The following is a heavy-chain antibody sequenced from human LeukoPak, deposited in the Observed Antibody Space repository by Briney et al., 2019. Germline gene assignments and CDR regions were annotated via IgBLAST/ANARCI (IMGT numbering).Heavy chain of an antibody. CDR1: GYSFTTYW. V-gene: IGHV5-51*01. Sequence: GESLKISCKGSGYSFTTYWIGWVRQMPGKGLEWMGIIYPGDSDTRYSPSFQGQVTISADKSISTAYLQWSSLKASDTAMYYCTRHRGRCSRGACYSDYWGQGTLVTVSS. D-gene: IGHD2-15*01. CDR2: IYPGDSDT. J-gene: IGHJ4*02. CDR3: TRHRGRCSRGACYSDY.